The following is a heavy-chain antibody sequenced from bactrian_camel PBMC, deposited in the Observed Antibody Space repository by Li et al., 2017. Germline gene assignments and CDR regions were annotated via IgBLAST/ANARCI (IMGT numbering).Heavy chain of an antibody. D-gene: IGHD2*01. J-gene: IGHJ6*01. CDR2: IRTDGSNA. CDR3: AADLPCSSLWPIKTATDDVDFTY. V-gene: IGHV3-2*01. Sequence: QVQLVESGGGSVQAGGSLRLSCAASGFTFSTYYMSWVRQATRKGLEWVSAIRTDGSNAYYAASVKGRFTISVDRAKNTLYLQMNSLKPEDTAMYYCAADLPCSSLWPIKTATDDVDFTYWGQGTQVTVS. CDR1: GFTFSTYY.